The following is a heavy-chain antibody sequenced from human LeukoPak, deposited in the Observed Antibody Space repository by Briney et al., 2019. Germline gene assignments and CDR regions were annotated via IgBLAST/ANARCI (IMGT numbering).Heavy chain of an antibody. CDR1: GGSFSGYY. CDR2: INHSGST. CDR3: AGGKIGGGTHFDY. J-gene: IGHJ4*02. Sequence: PSETLSLTCAVYGGSFSGYYWSWIRQPPGKGLEWIGEINHSGSTNYNPSLKSRVTISVDTSKNQFSLKLSSVTAADTAVYYCAGGKIGGGTHFDYLGQGTLVTVSS. V-gene: IGHV4-34*01. D-gene: IGHD1-1*01.